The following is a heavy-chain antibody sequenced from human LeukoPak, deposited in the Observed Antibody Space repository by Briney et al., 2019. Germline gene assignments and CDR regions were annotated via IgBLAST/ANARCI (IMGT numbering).Heavy chain of an antibody. D-gene: IGHD1-26*01. CDR1: GFTFDDYA. J-gene: IGHJ1*01. V-gene: IGHV3-9*01. CDR3: AKDGVPRYSGSPGYFQH. Sequence: PGRSLRLSCAASGFTFDDYAMHWVRQAPGKGLEWVSGISWNSGSIGYADSVKGRFTISRDNAKNSLYLQMNSLRAEGTALYYCAKDGVPRYSGSPGYFQHWGQGTLVTVSS. CDR2: ISWNSGSI.